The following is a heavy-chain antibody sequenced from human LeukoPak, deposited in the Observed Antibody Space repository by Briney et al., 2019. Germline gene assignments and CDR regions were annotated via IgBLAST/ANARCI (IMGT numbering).Heavy chain of an antibody. V-gene: IGHV4-59*01. D-gene: IGHD1-26*01. Sequence: PSETLSRTCTVSGGSISSYYWSWLRQPPGKGLEWIGYIYYSGSTNYNPSLKSRVTISVDTSKNQFSLKLSSVTAADTAVYYCARNPSIVDAFNIWGQGTMVTVSS. CDR2: IYYSGST. J-gene: IGHJ3*02. CDR3: ARNPSIVDAFNI. CDR1: GGSISSYY.